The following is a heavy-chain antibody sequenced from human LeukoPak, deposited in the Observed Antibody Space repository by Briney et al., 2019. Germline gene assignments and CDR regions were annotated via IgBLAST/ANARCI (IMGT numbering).Heavy chain of an antibody. CDR1: GFTFSDYY. CDR3: ARGGPSLPWIRLWD. V-gene: IGHV3-11*01. CDR2: IGSSGRTI. Sequence: PGGSLRLSCAASGFTFSDYYMSWIRQAPGKGLEWVSYIGSSGRTIYYTDSVKGRFTISRDNAKNSLYLQMNSLSAEDTAVYYCARGGPSLPWIRLWDWGQGTLVTVSS. D-gene: IGHD5-18*01. J-gene: IGHJ4*02.